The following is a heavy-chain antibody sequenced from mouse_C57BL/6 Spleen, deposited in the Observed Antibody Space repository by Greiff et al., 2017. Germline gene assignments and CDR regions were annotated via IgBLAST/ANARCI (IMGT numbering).Heavy chain of an antibody. J-gene: IGHJ2*01. CDR3: ARSDGSSWFDY. D-gene: IGHD1-1*01. Sequence: VQLVESGAELARPGASVKLSCKASGYTFTSYGISWVKQRTGQGLEWIGEIYPRSGNTYYNEKFKGKATLTADKSSSTAYMELRSLTSEDSAVYFCARSDGSSWFDYWGQGTTLTVSS. V-gene: IGHV1-81*01. CDR1: GYTFTSYG. CDR2: IYPRSGNT.